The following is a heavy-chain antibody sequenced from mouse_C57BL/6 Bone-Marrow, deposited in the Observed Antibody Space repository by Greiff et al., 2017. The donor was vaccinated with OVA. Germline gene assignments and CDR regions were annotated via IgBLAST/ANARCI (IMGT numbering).Heavy chain of an antibody. CDR2: ISDGGSYT. Sequence: EVQLVESGGGLVKPGGSLKLSCAASGFTFSSYAMSWVRQTPEKRLEWVATISDGGSYTYYPDNVKGRFTISRDNAKNNLYLQMSHLKSEDTAMYYCAREGGLYGSSYNFDYWGQGTTLTVSS. V-gene: IGHV5-4*01. J-gene: IGHJ2*01. D-gene: IGHD1-1*01. CDR1: GFTFSSYA. CDR3: AREGGLYGSSYNFDY.